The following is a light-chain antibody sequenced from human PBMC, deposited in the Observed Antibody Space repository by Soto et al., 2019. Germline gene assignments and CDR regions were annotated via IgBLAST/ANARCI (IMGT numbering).Light chain of an antibody. V-gene: IGKV1-27*01. CDR2: AAS. Sequence: DIQVTQSPSSLSASEGDRVTITCRASQGNNNYLAWYQQKPGKVPKLLIYAASTLQSGVPSRFSGGGSETDFTLTISSLQPEDVAIYYCQQYNSAPLTFGGATKVDIK. CDR3: QQYNSAPLT. CDR1: QGNNNY. J-gene: IGKJ4*01.